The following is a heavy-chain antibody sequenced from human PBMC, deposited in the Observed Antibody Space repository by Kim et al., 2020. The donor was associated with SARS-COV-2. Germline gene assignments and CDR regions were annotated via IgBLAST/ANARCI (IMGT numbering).Heavy chain of an antibody. CDR1: GFTFSSYS. J-gene: IGHJ4*02. Sequence: GGSLRLSCAASGFTFSSYSMNWVRQAPGKGLEWVSSISSSSSYIYYADSVKGRFTISRDNAKNSLYLQMNSLRAEDTAVYYCARDRGSGWYLGDYWGQGTPVTVS. CDR3: ARDRGSGWYLGDY. D-gene: IGHD6-19*01. V-gene: IGHV3-21*01. CDR2: ISSSSSYI.